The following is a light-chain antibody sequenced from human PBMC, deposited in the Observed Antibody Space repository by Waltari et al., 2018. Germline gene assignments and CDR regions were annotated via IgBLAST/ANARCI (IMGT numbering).Light chain of an antibody. CDR3: SSYAGSNNLV. J-gene: IGLJ2*01. Sequence: QSALTQPPSASGSPGQSVTIPCTGTSSDVGGYNYVSWYQQHPGKAPKRMISEVTKRPSGVPDRFSGSKSGNTASLTVSGLQAEDEADYYCSSYAGSNNLVFGGGTKLTVL. CDR2: EVT. V-gene: IGLV2-8*01. CDR1: SSDVGGYNY.